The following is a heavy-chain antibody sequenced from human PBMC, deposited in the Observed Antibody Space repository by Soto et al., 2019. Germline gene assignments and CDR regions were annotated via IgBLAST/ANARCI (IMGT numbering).Heavy chain of an antibody. D-gene: IGHD3-22*01. J-gene: IGHJ4*02. CDR2: ISGSGGST. CDR1: GFTFSSYA. CDR3: AIDRYYYDSSGPVDY. Sequence: GGSLRLSCAASGFTFSSYAMSWVRQAPGKGLEWVSAISGSGGSTYYADSVKGRFTISRDNSKNTLYLQMNSLRAEDTAVYYCAIDRYYYDSSGPVDYWGQGTLVTVSS. V-gene: IGHV3-23*01.